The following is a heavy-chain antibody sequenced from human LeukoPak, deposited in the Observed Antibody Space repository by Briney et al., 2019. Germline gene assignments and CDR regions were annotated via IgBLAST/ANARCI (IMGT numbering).Heavy chain of an antibody. CDR3: AARGEYYYDSSGYWPLDFDY. D-gene: IGHD3-22*01. CDR1: GGTFSSYA. Sequence: SVKVSCKASGGTFSSYATSWVRQAPGQGLEWMGGMIPIFGTANYAQKFQGRVTITTDESTSTAYMELSSLRSENTAVYYCAARGEYYYDSSGYWPLDFDYWGQGTLFTVSS. V-gene: IGHV1-69*05. CDR2: MIPIFGTA. J-gene: IGHJ4*02.